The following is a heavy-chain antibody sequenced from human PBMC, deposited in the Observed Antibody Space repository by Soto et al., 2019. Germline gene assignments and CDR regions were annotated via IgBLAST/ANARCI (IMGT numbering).Heavy chain of an antibody. Sequence: QVQLQESGPGLVKPSETLSLTCTVSGGSIRSYYWSWIRQPPGKGLEWIGCMYNSGNTNYNPSLKSRVTILEDTSKNQLSLKLSSVTAADTAVYYCAAGGKWLAFEYWGQGTLATVSS. CDR3: AAGGKWLAFEY. CDR2: MYNSGNT. V-gene: IGHV4-59*08. J-gene: IGHJ4*02. CDR1: GGSIRSYY. D-gene: IGHD6-19*01.